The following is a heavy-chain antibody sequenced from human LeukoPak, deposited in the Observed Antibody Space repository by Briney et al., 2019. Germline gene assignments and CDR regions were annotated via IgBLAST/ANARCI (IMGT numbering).Heavy chain of an antibody. J-gene: IGHJ6*03. CDR1: GGSISSGGYY. CDR2: IYYSGST. CDR3: ARGPPGYYYYYMDV. V-gene: IGHV4-31*03. Sequence: SETLSLTCTVSGGSISSGGYYWSWIRQHPGKGLEWIGYIYYSGSTNYNPSLKSRVTISGDTSKNQFSLKLRSVTAADTAVYYCARGPPGYYYYYMDVWGKGTTVTVSS.